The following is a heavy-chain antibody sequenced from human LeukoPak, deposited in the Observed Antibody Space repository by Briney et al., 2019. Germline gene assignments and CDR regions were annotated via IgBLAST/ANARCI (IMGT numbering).Heavy chain of an antibody. CDR2: IRYDGSNK. J-gene: IGHJ4*02. V-gene: IGHV3-30*02. Sequence: GGSLRLSCAASGFNFSSYGMHWVRQAAGKGLEWVAFIRYDGSNKYYADSVKGRFTISRDNSRSTLYLQMNSLRAEDAAVYYCAKAPVTSCRGAFCYPFDYWGQGTLVTVSS. CDR3: AKAPVTSCRGAFCYPFDY. CDR1: GFNFSSYG. D-gene: IGHD2-15*01.